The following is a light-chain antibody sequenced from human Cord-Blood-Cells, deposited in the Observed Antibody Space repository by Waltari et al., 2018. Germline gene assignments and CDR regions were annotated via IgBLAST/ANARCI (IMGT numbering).Light chain of an antibody. Sequence: SYVLTQPPSVSVAPGKTARITCGGNNIGSKSVHWYQQKPGQAPVLVIYYDSDRPSGIPERFSGSNSGNTATLTISRVEAGDEAGYYCQVWDSSSDHPGVFGTGTKVTVL. V-gene: IGLV3-21*04. CDR2: YDS. CDR1: NIGSKS. J-gene: IGLJ1*01. CDR3: QVWDSSSDHPGV.